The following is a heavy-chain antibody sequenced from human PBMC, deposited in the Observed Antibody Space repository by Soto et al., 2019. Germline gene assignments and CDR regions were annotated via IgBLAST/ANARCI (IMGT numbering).Heavy chain of an antibody. V-gene: IGHV1-8*01. CDR2: MNPNSGNT. D-gene: IGHD3-22*01. CDR1: GYTSTSYD. Sequence: ASVKVSCKASGYTSTSYDINWVRQATGQGLEWMGWMNPNSGNTGYAQKFRGRVSMTRDTSISTVYMELSSLRSEDTAVYYCARGLDYYDSSGYDYWGQGTLVTVSS. CDR3: ARGLDYYDSSGYDY. J-gene: IGHJ4*02.